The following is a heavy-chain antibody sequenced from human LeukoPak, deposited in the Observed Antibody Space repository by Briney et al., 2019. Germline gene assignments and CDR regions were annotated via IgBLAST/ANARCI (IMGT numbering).Heavy chain of an antibody. CDR1: GFTFSSYG. Sequence: PGGSLRLSCAASGFTFSSYGMHWVRQAPGKGLGWVAVIWYDGSNKYYADSVKGRFTISRDNSKNTLYLQMNSLRAEDTAVYYCARDRDTDMVTPNYYYYGMDVWGQGTTVTVSS. V-gene: IGHV3-33*01. CDR2: IWYDGSNK. J-gene: IGHJ6*02. CDR3: ARDRDTDMVTPNYYYYGMDV. D-gene: IGHD5-18*01.